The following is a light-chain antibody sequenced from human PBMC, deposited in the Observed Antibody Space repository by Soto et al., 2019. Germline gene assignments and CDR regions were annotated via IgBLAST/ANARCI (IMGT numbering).Light chain of an antibody. V-gene: IGKV3-20*01. CDR2: GAS. J-gene: IGKJ3*01. CDR1: QSVSSSY. Sequence: EIVLTQSPGTLSLSPGERATLSGRASQSVSSSYLAWYQQKPGQAPRLLISGASSRATGIPDRFSGSGSGTDFTLTISRQETEDFAVYYCQQYGGSPPVTFGPGTKVDIK. CDR3: QQYGGSPPVT.